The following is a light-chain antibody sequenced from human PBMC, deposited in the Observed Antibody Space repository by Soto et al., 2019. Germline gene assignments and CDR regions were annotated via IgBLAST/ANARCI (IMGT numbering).Light chain of an antibody. CDR3: QSYDRSLSGSV. V-gene: IGLV1-40*01. CDR1: SSNIGAGYD. CDR2: GNI. Sequence: QSVLTQPLSVSGAPGQRVTISCTGSSSNIGAGYDVHWYQQVPGTAPRLVIYGNINRPSGVPGRFSGSKSGTSASLAITGLQAEDEAYYYCQSYDRSLSGSVFGGGTKVTVL. J-gene: IGLJ3*02.